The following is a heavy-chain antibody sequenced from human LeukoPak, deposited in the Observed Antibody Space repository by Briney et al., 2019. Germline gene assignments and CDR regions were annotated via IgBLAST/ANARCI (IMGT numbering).Heavy chain of an antibody. Sequence: ASVKASCKASGYTFTSYGISWVRQAPGQGLEWIGWISAYNGNTNYAQKLQGRVTMTTDTSTSTAYMELRSLRSDDTAVYYCARDSSHFCSGYRSWGQGTLVTVSS. V-gene: IGHV1-18*01. CDR2: ISAYNGNT. CDR3: ARDSSHFCSGYRS. D-gene: IGHD3-3*02. J-gene: IGHJ4*02. CDR1: GYTFTSYG.